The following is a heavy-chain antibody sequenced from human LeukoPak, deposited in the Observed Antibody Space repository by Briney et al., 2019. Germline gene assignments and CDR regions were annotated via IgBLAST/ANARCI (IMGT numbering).Heavy chain of an antibody. V-gene: IGHV1-2*02. Sequence: ASVKVSCKASGYTFTGSYIHWMRQAPGQGLEWMGWINPNSGGTKYAQKFQGRVTVTRDTSTSTAYMELSGLRAGDTAVYYCARVAYCTKGVCINFDLWGQGTLVTVSS. J-gene: IGHJ4*02. CDR3: ARVAYCTKGVCINFDL. CDR1: GYTFTGSY. D-gene: IGHD2-8*01. CDR2: INPNSGGT.